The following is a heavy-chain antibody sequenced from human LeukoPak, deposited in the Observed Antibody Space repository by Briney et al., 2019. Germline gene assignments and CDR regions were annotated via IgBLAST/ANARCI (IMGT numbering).Heavy chain of an antibody. CDR3: ARDVVVVNNYYYYGMDV. Sequence: GGSLRLSCAASGFTFDDYGMNWVRQAPGKGLEWVSSISSSSSYIYYADSVKGRFTITRDNAKNSLYLQMNSLRAEDTAVYYCARDVVVVNNYYYYGMDVWGQGTTVTVSS. J-gene: IGHJ6*02. V-gene: IGHV3-21*01. CDR2: ISSSSSYI. CDR1: GFTFDDYG. D-gene: IGHD3-22*01.